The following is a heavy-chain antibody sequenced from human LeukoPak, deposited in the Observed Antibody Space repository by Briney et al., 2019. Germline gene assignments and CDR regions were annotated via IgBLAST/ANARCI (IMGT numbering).Heavy chain of an antibody. CDR3: ARERPKRSLKNDYPYIDY. J-gene: IGHJ4*02. V-gene: IGHV1-2*02. Sequence: GASVKVSCKASGYTFTSYYMHWVRQAPGQGLEWMGWINPNSGGTNYAQRFQGRVTMTRDTSISTAYMELSRLRSDDTAVYYCARERPKRSLKNDYPYIDYWGQGTLVTVSS. CDR2: INPNSGGT. D-gene: IGHD1-1*01. CDR1: GYTFTSYY.